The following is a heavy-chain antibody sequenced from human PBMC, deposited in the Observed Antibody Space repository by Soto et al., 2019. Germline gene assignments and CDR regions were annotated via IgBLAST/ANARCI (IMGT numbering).Heavy chain of an antibody. CDR2: MHPSGGT. V-gene: IGHV4-59*01. J-gene: IGHJ5*02. CDR3: AAAPRS. D-gene: IGHD2-15*01. Sequence: SETLSLTCIGSGGSITNYFWSWIRQSPGKSLEWIGHMHPSGGTYYNPSLKSRVTLSLDTSKNQFSLKLTSVTAADTAVYYCAAAPRSWGQGPLVTVSS. CDR1: GGSITNYF.